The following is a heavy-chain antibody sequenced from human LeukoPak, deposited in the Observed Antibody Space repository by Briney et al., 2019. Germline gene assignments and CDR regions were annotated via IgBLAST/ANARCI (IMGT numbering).Heavy chain of an antibody. J-gene: IGHJ6*02. V-gene: IGHV4-31*03. Sequence: SETLSLTCTVSGGSISSGGYYWSWIRQHPGKGLEWIGYIYYSGSTYYNPSLKSRVTISVDTSKNQFSLKLSSVTAADTAVYYCARDRWYCSSTSCSYYYYYYGMDVWGQGTTVTVSS. CDR2: IYYSGST. CDR3: ARDRWYCSSTSCSYYYYYYGMDV. D-gene: IGHD2-2*01. CDR1: GGSISSGGYY.